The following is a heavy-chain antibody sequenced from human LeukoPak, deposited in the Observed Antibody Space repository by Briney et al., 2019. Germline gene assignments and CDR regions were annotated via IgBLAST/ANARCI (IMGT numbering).Heavy chain of an antibody. Sequence: ASVKVSCKASGYTFTSYAMHWVRQAPGQRLEWMGWINAGNGNTNYAQKLQGRVTMTTDTSTSTAYMELRSLRSDDTAVYYCARDFGIVVVALDIWGQGTMVTVSS. CDR3: ARDFGIVVVALDI. J-gene: IGHJ3*02. CDR1: GYTFTSYA. D-gene: IGHD3-22*01. CDR2: INAGNGNT. V-gene: IGHV1-3*01.